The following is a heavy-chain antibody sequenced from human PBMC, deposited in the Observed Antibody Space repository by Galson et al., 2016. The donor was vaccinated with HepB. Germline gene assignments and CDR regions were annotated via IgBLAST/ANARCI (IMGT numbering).Heavy chain of an antibody. D-gene: IGHD1-14*01. CDR3: APRRPTTLGEPPSNYFAS. CDR2: IYWDDDK. CDR1: GFSITTPGVG. Sequence: PALVKPTQTLTLTCDLSGFSITTPGVGVGWIRQPPGKALQWLALIYWDDDKAYSPSLRTRPTITKDTSKNQGVLTMTNVNPADTGTYFCAPRRPTTLGEPPSNYFASWGQGALVTVSS. J-gene: IGHJ4*02. V-gene: IGHV2-5*02.